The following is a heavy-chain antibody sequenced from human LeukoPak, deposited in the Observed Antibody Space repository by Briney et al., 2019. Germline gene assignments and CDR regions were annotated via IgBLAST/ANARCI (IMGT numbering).Heavy chain of an antibody. Sequence: SETLSLTCTVSGGSISSYYWSWIRQPPGKGLEWIGYIYYSGSTNYNPSLKSRVTMSVDTSKNQFSLKLSSVTAADTAVYYCARGGAVAVAKFDYWGQGTLVTVSS. CDR2: IYYSGST. D-gene: IGHD6-19*01. CDR3: ARGGAVAVAKFDY. J-gene: IGHJ4*02. V-gene: IGHV4-59*12. CDR1: GGSISSYY.